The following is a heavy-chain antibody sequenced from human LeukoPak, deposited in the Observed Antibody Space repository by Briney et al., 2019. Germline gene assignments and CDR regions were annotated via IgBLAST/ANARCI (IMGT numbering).Heavy chain of an antibody. J-gene: IGHJ4*02. D-gene: IGHD3-3*01. CDR2: IIPFFGTR. Sequence: GSSVKVSCKATGGTFNNHAITWVRHVPGQGLEWMGGIIPFFGTRKDVEKFQGRVTITTDESTSTAYMELTHLRSDDTAVYYCARSALWAYQASFGEWFFDLWGQGTLVTVSS. CDR1: GGTFNNHA. CDR3: ARSALWAYQASFGEWFFDL. V-gene: IGHV1-69*05.